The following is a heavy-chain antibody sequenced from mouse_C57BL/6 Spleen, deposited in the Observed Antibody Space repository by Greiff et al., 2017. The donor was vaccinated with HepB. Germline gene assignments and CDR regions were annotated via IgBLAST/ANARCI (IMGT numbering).Heavy chain of an antibody. Sequence: VQLQQSGPELVQPGASVKISCKASGYSFTGYYMNWVKQSPEKSLEWIGEINPSTGGTTYTQKFKAKATLTVDKSSSTAYMQLKSLTSEDSAVYYCARPDYGSSPFAYWGQGTLVTVSA. CDR3: ARPDYGSSPFAY. V-gene: IGHV1-42*01. J-gene: IGHJ3*01. CDR1: GYSFTGYY. CDR2: INPSTGGT. D-gene: IGHD1-1*01.